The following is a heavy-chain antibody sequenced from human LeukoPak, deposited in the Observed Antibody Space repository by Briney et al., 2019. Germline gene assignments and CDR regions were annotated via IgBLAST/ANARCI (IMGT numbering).Heavy chain of an antibody. CDR3: ARGIKVRGVIITPYYYYYMDV. J-gene: IGHJ6*03. V-gene: IGHV1-8*01. D-gene: IGHD3-10*01. CDR2: MNPNSGNT. Sequence: ASVKVSCKASGYTFTSYDINWVRQATGQGLEWMGWMNPNSGNTGYAQKFQGRVTMTRNTSISTAYMELSSLRSEDTAVYYCARGIKVRGVIITPYYYYYMDVWGKGTTVTISS. CDR1: GYTFTSYD.